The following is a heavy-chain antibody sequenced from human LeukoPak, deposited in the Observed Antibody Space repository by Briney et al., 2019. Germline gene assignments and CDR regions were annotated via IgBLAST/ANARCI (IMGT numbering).Heavy chain of an antibody. CDR2: IRYDGSGQ. V-gene: IGHV3-30*02. CDR3: AKDHGYSYGFPDY. J-gene: IGHJ4*02. CDR1: GFTFTDYG. D-gene: IGHD5-18*01. Sequence: GGSLRLSCAASGFTFTDYGIHWVRQAPGKGLEWVTFIRYDGSGQYYADSVKGRFTISRDNSKNTPYLQMNSLRPEDTAVYYCAKDHGYSYGFPDYWGLGTLVTVSS.